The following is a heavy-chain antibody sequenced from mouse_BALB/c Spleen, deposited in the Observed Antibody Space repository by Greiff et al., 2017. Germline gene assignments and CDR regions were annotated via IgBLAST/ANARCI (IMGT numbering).Heavy chain of an antibody. J-gene: IGHJ4*01. CDR2: ISTYYGNT. V-gene: IGHV1-67*01. CDR1: SYTFTDYA. CDR3: ARSGGNYYAMDY. D-gene: IGHD1-1*02. Sequence: QVQLQQSGPELVRPGVSVKISCKGSSYTFTDYAMHWVKQSHAKSLEWSGVISTYYGNTNYNQKFKGKATMTVDKSSSTAYMELARLTSEDSAVYYCARSGGNYYAMDYWGQGTSVTVSS.